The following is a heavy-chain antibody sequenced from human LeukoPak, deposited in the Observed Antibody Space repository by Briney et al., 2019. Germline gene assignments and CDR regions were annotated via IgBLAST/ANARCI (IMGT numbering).Heavy chain of an antibody. D-gene: IGHD6-13*01. J-gene: IGHJ4*02. CDR2: ISSSGSTI. Sequence: PGGSLRLSCAASGFTFSDYYMSLIRQAPVKGLEWVSYISSSGSTIYYADSVKGRFTISRDNAKNSLYLQMNSLRAEDTAVYYCARDPRRMYSSSWYLTWGQGTLVTVSS. V-gene: IGHV3-11*01. CDR3: ARDPRRMYSSSWYLT. CDR1: GFTFSDYY.